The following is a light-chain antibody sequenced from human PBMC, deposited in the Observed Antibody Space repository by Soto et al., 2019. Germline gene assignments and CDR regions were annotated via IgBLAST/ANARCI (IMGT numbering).Light chain of an antibody. CDR1: SGHSTYA. CDR2: LNSDGSH. CDR3: QTWGTGIWV. Sequence: QPVLTQSPSASASLGASVKLTCTLSSGHSTYAIAWHQQQPEKGPRYLMKLNSDGSHSKGDGIPDRFSGSSSGAERYLTISSLXSXDEADYYCQTWGTGIWVFGGGTQLTVL. J-gene: IGLJ3*02. V-gene: IGLV4-69*01.